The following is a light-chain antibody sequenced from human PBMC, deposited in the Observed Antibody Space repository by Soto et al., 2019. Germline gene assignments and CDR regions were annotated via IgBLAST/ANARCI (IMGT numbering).Light chain of an antibody. CDR3: QHYGSSTQT. V-gene: IGKV3-20*01. CDR2: AAS. CDR1: QSVTNNY. Sequence: EIVLTQSPGTLSLSPGERATLSCRASQSVTNNYLAWYQQKPGQAPSLLIYAASSRATGIPDKFSGSGSGTDFTLTISRLEPEDFAVYYCQHYGSSTQTFGQGTKV. J-gene: IGKJ1*01.